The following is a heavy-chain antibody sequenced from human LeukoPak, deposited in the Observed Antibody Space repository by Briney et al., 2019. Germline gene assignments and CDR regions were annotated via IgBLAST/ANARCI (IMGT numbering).Heavy chain of an antibody. Sequence: GGSLRLSCAASGFAFSDFYMSWIRQAPGKGLEWVSYISSSGSTIYYADSVKGRFTISRDNAKKSLYLQMNSLRAEDTAVYYCTTVWYSYGREDYFDYWGQGTLVTVSS. CDR2: ISSSGSTI. D-gene: IGHD5-18*01. J-gene: IGHJ4*02. CDR1: GFAFSDFY. V-gene: IGHV3-11*01. CDR3: TTVWYSYGREDYFDY.